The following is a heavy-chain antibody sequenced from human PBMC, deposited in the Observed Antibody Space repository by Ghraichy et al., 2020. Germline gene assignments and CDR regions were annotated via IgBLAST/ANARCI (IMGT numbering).Heavy chain of an antibody. CDR2: INSHSSTI. D-gene: IGHD3-3*01. J-gene: IGHJ1*01. Sequence: GGSLRLSCAASGFAFSDYHMSWVRQAPGKGLEWISYINSHSSTIKYVESAKGRFTISRDNIKNSLSLEMNNLRLEDTAVYYCARGTLFGVSNLFNHWGQGTLVTVSS. CDR1: GFAFSDYH. V-gene: IGHV3-11*01. CDR3: ARGTLFGVSNLFNH.